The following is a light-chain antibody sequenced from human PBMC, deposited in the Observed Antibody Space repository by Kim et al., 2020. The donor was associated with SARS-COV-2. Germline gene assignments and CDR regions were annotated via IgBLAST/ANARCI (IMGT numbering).Light chain of an antibody. CDR3: QRYNSAPWT. V-gene: IGKV1-27*01. CDR1: QGISNF. CDR2: DAS. Sequence: DIRMTQSPSSLSASVGDRVTITCRSSQGISNFLAWYQQKPGKVPQLLIYDASVLQSGVPSRFSGSGSGTEFTLTISGLQPEDIASYYCQRYNSAPWTFGQGTKLEIK. J-gene: IGKJ1*01.